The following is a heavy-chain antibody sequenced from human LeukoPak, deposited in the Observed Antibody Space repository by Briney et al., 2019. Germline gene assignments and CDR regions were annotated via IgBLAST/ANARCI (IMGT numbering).Heavy chain of an antibody. CDR3: ARGPPRWQGPYYYGMDV. J-gene: IGHJ6*02. CDR1: GGSFSGYY. CDR2: INHSGST. Sequence: PSETLSLTSAVYGGSFSGYYWSWLRQPPGKGLEWVGDINHSGSTNYNASLKSRVTISVDTSKNQFSLKLSSVTAADTAVYYCARGPPRWQGPYYYGMDVWGQGTTVTVSS. D-gene: IGHD4-23*01. V-gene: IGHV4-34*01.